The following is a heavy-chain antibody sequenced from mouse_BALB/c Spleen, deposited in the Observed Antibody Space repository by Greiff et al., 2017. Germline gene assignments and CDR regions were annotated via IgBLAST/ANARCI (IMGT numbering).Heavy chain of an antibody. D-gene: IGHD1-2*01. CDR2: IWGDGST. CDR3: ARDKNSYYGRDYAMDY. Sequence: VQRVESGPGLVAPSQSLSITCTVSGFSLTGYGVNWVRQPPGKGLEWLGMIWGDGSTDYNSALKSRLSISKDNSKSQVFLKMNSLQTDDTARYYCARDKNSYYGRDYAMDYWGQGTSVTVSS. J-gene: IGHJ4*01. V-gene: IGHV2-6-7*01. CDR1: GFSLTGYG.